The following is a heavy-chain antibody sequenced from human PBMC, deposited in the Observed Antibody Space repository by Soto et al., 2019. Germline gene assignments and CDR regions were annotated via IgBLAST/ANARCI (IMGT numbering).Heavy chain of an antibody. CDR1: GFIFTSFG. CDR3: ARDLAEMATLVLAY. D-gene: IGHD3-16*01. Sequence: AGGSLRLSCAASGFIFTSFGMHWVRQAPGKGLEWVAVISYDGSDYSYANSVKGRFTVSRDKAKNMIFLQMNSLRAEDTAVYYCARDLAEMATLVLAYWGQGTLVTLSS. CDR2: ISYDGSDY. V-gene: IGHV3-30*03. J-gene: IGHJ4*02.